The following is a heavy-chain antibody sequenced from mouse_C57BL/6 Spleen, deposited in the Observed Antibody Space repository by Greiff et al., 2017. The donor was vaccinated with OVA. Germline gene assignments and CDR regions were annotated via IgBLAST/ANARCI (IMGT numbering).Heavy chain of an antibody. J-gene: IGHJ2*01. Sequence: DVQLVESGGGLVKPGGSLKLSCAASGFTFSSYTMSWVRQTPEKRLEWVATISGGGGNTYYPDSVKGRFTISRDNAKNTLYLQMSSLRSEDTALYYCARQDYGSSLFDYWGQGTTLTVSS. CDR2: ISGGGGNT. CDR3: ARQDYGSSLFDY. CDR1: GFTFSSYT. D-gene: IGHD1-1*01. V-gene: IGHV5-9*01.